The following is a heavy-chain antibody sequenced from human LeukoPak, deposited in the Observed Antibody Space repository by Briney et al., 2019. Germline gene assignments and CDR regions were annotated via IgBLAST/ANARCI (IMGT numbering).Heavy chain of an antibody. D-gene: IGHD3-10*01. J-gene: IGHJ4*02. CDR2: IYTSGST. CDR1: GGSISSGSYY. CDR3: ARLSSGSNSYFDY. Sequence: SETLSLTCTVSGGSISSGSYYWSWIRQPAGKGLEWIGRIYTSGSTNYNPSLKSRVTISVDTSKNQFSLKLSSVIAADTAVYYCARLSSGSNSYFDYWGQGTLVTVSS. V-gene: IGHV4-61*02.